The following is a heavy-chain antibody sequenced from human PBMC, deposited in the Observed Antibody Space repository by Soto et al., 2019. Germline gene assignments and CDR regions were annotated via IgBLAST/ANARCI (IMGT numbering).Heavy chain of an antibody. CDR2: ISYDGSNK. V-gene: IGHV3-30*18. CDR1: GFTFSSYG. CDR3: AKDFYRWLLPEGDYFDY. D-gene: IGHD3-22*01. Sequence: GGSLRLSCAASGFTFSSYGMHWVRQAPGKGLEWVAVISYDGSNKYYADSVKGRFTISRDNSKNTLYLQMNSLRAEDTAVYYCAKDFYRWLLPEGDYFDYWGQGTLVTVSS. J-gene: IGHJ4*02.